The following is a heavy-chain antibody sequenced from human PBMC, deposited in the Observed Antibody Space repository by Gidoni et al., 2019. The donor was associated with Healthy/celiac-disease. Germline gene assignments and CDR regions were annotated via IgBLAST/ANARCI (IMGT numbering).Heavy chain of an antibody. CDR3: ARVSYYGSGSLGGMDV. Sequence: QVQLVQSGAEVKKPGASVKVSCKASGYTFTSYYMHWVRQAPGQGLEWMGIINPSGGSTSYAQKFQGRVTMTRDTSTSTVYMELSSLRSEDTAVYYCARVSYYGSGSLGGMDVWGQGTTVTVSS. CDR2: INPSGGST. D-gene: IGHD3-10*01. J-gene: IGHJ6*02. V-gene: IGHV1-46*01. CDR1: GYTFTSYY.